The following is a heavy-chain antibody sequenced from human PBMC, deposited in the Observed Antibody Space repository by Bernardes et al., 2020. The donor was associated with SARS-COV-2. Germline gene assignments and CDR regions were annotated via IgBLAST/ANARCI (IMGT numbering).Heavy chain of an antibody. CDR3: TTGTLRLRLGEFYKN. CDR2: FVPKDGET. D-gene: IGHD3-16*01. CDR1: GYSLNELA. V-gene: IGHV1-24*01. J-gene: IGHJ4*02. Sequence: ASVKVSCKVSGYSLNELAMHWVRQSPGKGLEWMGGFVPKDGETRYGQKFQGRVTMTEDTITDTAYMELSSLRYEDTAVYYCTTGTLRLRLGEFYKNWGQGTLVSVSS.